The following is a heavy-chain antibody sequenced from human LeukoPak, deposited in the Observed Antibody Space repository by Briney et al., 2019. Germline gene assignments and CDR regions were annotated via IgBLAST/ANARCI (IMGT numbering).Heavy chain of an antibody. CDR3: ARDRGYAFDI. V-gene: IGHV3-74*01. Sequence: PGGSLRLSCAAAGFXISTYWMNWVRQDPGEGRVWVSRINSDGSSTSYADSVKGRFTTPTDNAKNTLYLQMNNLRAEDTAVYYCARDRGYAFDIWGQGTMVTVSS. D-gene: IGHD5-12*01. J-gene: IGHJ3*02. CDR2: INSDGSST. CDR1: GFXISTYW.